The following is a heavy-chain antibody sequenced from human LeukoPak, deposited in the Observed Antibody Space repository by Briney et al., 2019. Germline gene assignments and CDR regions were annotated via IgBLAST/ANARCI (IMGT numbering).Heavy chain of an antibody. V-gene: IGHV4-59*01. CDR1: GGSISSYF. D-gene: IGHD3-22*01. Sequence: SETLSLTCTVSGGSISSYFWSWIRQPPGKGMEWIGYIYHTGSTNYNPSLESRVTISVDTSKNQFSLNLTSVTAADTALYYCARLTHYYDSSGYYCSDPWGQGTLVTVSS. CDR2: IYHTGST. CDR3: ARLTHYYDSSGYYCSDP. J-gene: IGHJ5*02.